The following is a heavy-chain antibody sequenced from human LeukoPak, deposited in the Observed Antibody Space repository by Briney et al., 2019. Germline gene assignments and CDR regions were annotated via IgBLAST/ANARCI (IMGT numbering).Heavy chain of an antibody. V-gene: IGHV3-7*03. D-gene: IGHD2/OR15-2a*01. CDR3: ARGQYFSTTYYFDY. CDR1: GFTFSSYW. Sequence: GGSLRLSCAASGFTFSSYWMTWVRQAPGKGLEWVASIKQAGTEKYYVDSVKGRFTISRDNAKNSLFLQMNSLRAEDTAVYFCARGQYFSTTYYFDYWGQGTLVTVSS. J-gene: IGHJ4*02. CDR2: IKQAGTEK.